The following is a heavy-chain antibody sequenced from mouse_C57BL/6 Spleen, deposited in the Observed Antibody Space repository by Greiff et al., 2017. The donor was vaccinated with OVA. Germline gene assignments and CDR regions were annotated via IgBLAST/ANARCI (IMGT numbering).Heavy chain of an antibody. CDR1: GYAFSSSW. V-gene: IGHV1-82*01. CDR3: ASEGYGNSYFDY. J-gene: IGHJ2*01. D-gene: IGHD2-1*01. CDR2: IYPGDGDT. Sequence: VQLVESGPELVKPGASVKISCKASGYAFSSSWMNWVKQRPGKGLEWIGRIYPGDGDTNYNGKFKGKATLTADKSSSTAYMQLSSLTSEDSAVYFCASEGYGNSYFDYWGQGTTLTVSS.